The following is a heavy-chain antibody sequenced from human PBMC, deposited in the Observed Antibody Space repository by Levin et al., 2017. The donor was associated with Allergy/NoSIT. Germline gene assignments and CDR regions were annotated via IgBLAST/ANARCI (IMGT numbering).Heavy chain of an antibody. CDR3: AREPTSAFDL. V-gene: IGHV3-74*01. CDR2: TNVDGSST. Sequence: GGSLRLSCVGSGFTFSSNWLHWVRLAPGKGLVWVARTNVDGSSTAYADSVKGRFTISRDDAKNTLYLQMNSLRVEDTAVYYCAREPTSAFDLWGRGTRVTVSS. J-gene: IGHJ3*01. CDR1: GFTFSSNW. D-gene: IGHD2-2*01.